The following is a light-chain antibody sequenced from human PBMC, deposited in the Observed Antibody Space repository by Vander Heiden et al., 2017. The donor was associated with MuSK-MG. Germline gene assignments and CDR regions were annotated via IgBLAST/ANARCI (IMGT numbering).Light chain of an antibody. J-gene: IGKJ5*01. Sequence: DIQMTQSPSSLSASVGDRVTITCRASQSISSYLNWYQQKPGKAPKLLIYAASSLQSGVPSRFSGSGSGTDFTLTISSLQPEDFATYYCQQSYSTPITFGQWTRLEIK. CDR3: QQSYSTPIT. CDR2: AAS. V-gene: IGKV1-39*01. CDR1: QSISSY.